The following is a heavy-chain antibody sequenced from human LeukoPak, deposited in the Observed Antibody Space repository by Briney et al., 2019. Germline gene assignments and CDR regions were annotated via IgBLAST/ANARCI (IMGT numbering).Heavy chain of an antibody. J-gene: IGHJ4*02. CDR3: AKDHGSGWLVERAFDY. CDR2: ISYDGSNK. CDR1: GFTFSSYA. V-gene: IGHV3-30-3*01. Sequence: QPGGSLRLSCAASGFTFSSYAMHWVRQAPGKGLEWVAVISYDGSNKYYADSVKGRFTISRDNSKNTLDLQMNSLRAEDTAVYYCAKDHGSGWLVERAFDYWGQGTLVTVSS. D-gene: IGHD6-19*01.